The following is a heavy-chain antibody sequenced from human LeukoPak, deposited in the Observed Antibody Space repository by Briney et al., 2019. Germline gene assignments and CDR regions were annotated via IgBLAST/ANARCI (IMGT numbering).Heavy chain of an antibody. D-gene: IGHD5-18*01. CDR3: ARDRGYGYGHTNYYYGMDV. Sequence: SETLSLTCTVSGGSISSYYWSWIRQPPGKGLEWIGYIYYSGSTNYNPSLKSRVTISVDTSKNQFSLKLSSVTAADTAVYYCARDRGYGYGHTNYYYGMDVWGQGTTVTVSS. CDR1: GGSISSYY. CDR2: IYYSGST. V-gene: IGHV4-59*01. J-gene: IGHJ6*02.